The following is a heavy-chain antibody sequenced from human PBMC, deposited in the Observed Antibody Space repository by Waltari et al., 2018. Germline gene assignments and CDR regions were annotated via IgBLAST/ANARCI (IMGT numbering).Heavy chain of an antibody. D-gene: IGHD3-3*01. CDR3: ARVVGFWSGDWFDP. V-gene: IGHV3-30*03. J-gene: IGHJ5*02. CDR2: ISDDGSNK. Sequence: QVQLVESGGGVVQPGRSLRLSCAASGFTFSSYGMHWVRQAPGKGLEWVAVISDDGSNKYYADSVKGGFTISRDNSKNTLYLQMNSLRAEDTAVYYCARVVGFWSGDWFDPWGQGTLVTVSS. CDR1: GFTFSSYG.